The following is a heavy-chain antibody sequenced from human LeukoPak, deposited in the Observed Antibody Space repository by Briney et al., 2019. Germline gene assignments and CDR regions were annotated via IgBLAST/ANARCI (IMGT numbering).Heavy chain of an antibody. D-gene: IGHD1-1*01. Sequence: ASVKVFCKASGYTFTVYYMHWVRQAPGQGLERMGWINPNSGGTNYAQKFQGRVTMTRDTSISTAYMELSRLRSDDTAVYYCARDRTTGTTYWFDPWGQGTLVTVSS. CDR2: INPNSGGT. CDR1: GYTFTVYY. V-gene: IGHV1-2*02. J-gene: IGHJ5*02. CDR3: ARDRTTGTTYWFDP.